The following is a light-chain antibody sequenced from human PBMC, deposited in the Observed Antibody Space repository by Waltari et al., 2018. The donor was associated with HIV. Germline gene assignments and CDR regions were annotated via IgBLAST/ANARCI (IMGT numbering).Light chain of an antibody. V-gene: IGLV1-40*01. Sequence: QSVLTQPPSVSGAPGQRVTISCPGSNSNIGAGYDVHWYHQLPGTAPKLLSYGNINRPSGVPDRFSGSKSGTSASLAITGLQAEDEADYYCQSYDSSLSGVVFGGGTKLTVL. J-gene: IGLJ2*01. CDR3: QSYDSSLSGVV. CDR1: NSNIGAGYD. CDR2: GNI.